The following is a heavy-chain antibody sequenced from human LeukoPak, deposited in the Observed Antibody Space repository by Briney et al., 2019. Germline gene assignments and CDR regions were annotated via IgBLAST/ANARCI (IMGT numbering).Heavy chain of an antibody. Sequence: GGSLRLSCAASGFTFSSYAMSWVRQAPGKGLEWVSGISTSGGSSSYADSVKGRFTISRDNPRNTLYMQMNSLRAEDTALYYCAIMHPYYDGSGYWVQWGQGALVTVSS. CDR2: ISTSGGSS. V-gene: IGHV3-23*01. CDR3: AIMHPYYDGSGYWVQ. J-gene: IGHJ4*02. D-gene: IGHD3-22*01. CDR1: GFTFSSYA.